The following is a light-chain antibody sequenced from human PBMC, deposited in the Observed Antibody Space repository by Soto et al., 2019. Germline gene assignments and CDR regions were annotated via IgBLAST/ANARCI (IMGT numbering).Light chain of an antibody. J-gene: IGKJ5*01. CDR3: QQYNNWPPIT. CDR2: DAS. V-gene: IGKV3-15*01. Sequence: ETVLTQSPPTLSVSPGEVVTLSFSASRSVGRNLAWYQQKPGQAPRLLISDASIRATGIPDRFSGSGSGTDFTLTISSLQADDFAVYYCQQYNNWPPITFGQGTRLEI. CDR1: RSVGRN.